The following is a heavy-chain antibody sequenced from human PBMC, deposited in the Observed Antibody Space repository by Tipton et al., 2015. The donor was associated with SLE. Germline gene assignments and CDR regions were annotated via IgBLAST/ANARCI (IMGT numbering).Heavy chain of an antibody. J-gene: IGHJ4*02. Sequence: SLRLSCTASGFTFGDYAMSWVRQAPGKGLEWVGFIRSKAYGGTTEYAASVKGRFTISRDDSKSIAYLQMNSLKTEDTAVYYCTRAAYYYGSGTRYFDYWGQGTLVTVSS. D-gene: IGHD3-10*01. CDR1: GFTFGDYA. V-gene: IGHV3-49*04. CDR3: TRAAYYYGSGTRYFDY. CDR2: IRSKAYGGTT.